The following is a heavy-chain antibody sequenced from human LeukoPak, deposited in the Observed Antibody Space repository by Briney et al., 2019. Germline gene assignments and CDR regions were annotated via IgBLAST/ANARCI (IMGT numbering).Heavy chain of an antibody. CDR2: ITASGTAM. Sequence: GGSLRLSCAASGFTVSSNYMNWVRQAPGKGLEWVSHITASGTAMFYADSVKGRFTISRDNAKNSLYLQMNSLRDEDTAVYYCASSGSYRFDYWGQGTLVTVSS. CDR1: GFTVSSNY. V-gene: IGHV3-48*02. J-gene: IGHJ4*02. D-gene: IGHD1-26*01. CDR3: ASSGSYRFDY.